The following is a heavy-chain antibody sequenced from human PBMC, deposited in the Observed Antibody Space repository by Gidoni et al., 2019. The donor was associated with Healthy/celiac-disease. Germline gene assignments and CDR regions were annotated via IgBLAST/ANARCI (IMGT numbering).Heavy chain of an antibody. V-gene: IGHV3-49*04. D-gene: IGHD3-10*01. CDR3: TRDDYGSGSYRGGLDY. CDR2: IRSKAYGGTT. J-gene: IGHJ4*02. Sequence: EVPLVESGGGLVQPGRSLRLSCTASGFTFGDYAMSWVRQAPGKGLEWVGFIRSKAYGGTTEYAASVKGRFTISRDDSKSIAYLQMNSLKTEDTAVYYCTRDDYGSGSYRGGLDYWGQGTLVTVSS. CDR1: GFTFGDYA.